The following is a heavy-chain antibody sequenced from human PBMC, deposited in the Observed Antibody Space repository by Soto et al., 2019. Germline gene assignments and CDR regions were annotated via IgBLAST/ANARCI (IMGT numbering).Heavy chain of an antibody. D-gene: IGHD6-13*01. CDR2: ISGSGGST. Sequence: EVQLLESGGGLVQPGGSLRLSCAASGFTFSSYAMSWVRQAPGKGLEWVSAISGSGGSTYYADSVKGRFTISRDNSKNTLDLQMNCLRAENTAVYYCTQGPSVYSSSWYGYWCQGTLVTVCS. J-gene: IGHJ4*02. CDR1: GFTFSSYA. V-gene: IGHV3-23*01. CDR3: TQGPSVYSSSWYGY.